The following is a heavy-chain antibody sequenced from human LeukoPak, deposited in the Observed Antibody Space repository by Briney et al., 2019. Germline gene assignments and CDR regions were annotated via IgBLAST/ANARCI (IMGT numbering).Heavy chain of an antibody. CDR3: AGGKDTAMAPSYWFDP. V-gene: IGHV4-31*03. D-gene: IGHD5-18*01. Sequence: SQTLSLTCTVSGGSISSGGHYWSWIRQHPGKGLEWIGYIYYSGSTYYNPSLKSRVTISVDTSKNQFSLNLSSVTAADTAVYYCAGGKDTAMAPSYWFDPWGQGTLVTVSS. CDR1: GGSISSGGHY. CDR2: IYYSGST. J-gene: IGHJ5*02.